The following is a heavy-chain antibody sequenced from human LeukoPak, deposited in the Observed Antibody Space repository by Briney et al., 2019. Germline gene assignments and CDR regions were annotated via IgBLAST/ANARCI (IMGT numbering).Heavy chain of an antibody. J-gene: IGHJ4*02. CDR2: IRYDGSNK. CDR1: GFTFSSYG. V-gene: IGHV3-30*02. CDR3: AKPAYCGGDCYSTYFDY. D-gene: IGHD2-21*01. Sequence: PGGSLRLSCAASGFTFSSYGMHWVRQAPSKGLEWVAFIRYDGSNKYYADSVKGRFTISRDNSKNTLYLQMNSLRAEDTAVYYCAKPAYCGGDCYSTYFDYWGQGTLVTVSS.